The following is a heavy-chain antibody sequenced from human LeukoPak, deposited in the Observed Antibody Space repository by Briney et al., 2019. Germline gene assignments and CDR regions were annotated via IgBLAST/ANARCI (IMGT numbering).Heavy chain of an antibody. Sequence: ASVKVSCKASGYSFTTYYMHWVRQAPGQGLEWMGIINPSGGSTDYSQRFQGRVTMTRDTSTSTVHMELSSLRSDDTAVYYCARAEPFSGGWYYHYWGLGTFVTVSS. CDR1: GYSFTTYY. D-gene: IGHD6-19*01. J-gene: IGHJ4*02. V-gene: IGHV1-46*01. CDR2: INPSGGST. CDR3: ARAEPFSGGWYYHY.